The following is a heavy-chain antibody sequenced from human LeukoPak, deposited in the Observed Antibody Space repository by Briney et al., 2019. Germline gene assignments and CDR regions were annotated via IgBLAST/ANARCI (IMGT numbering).Heavy chain of an antibody. D-gene: IGHD3-10*01. Sequence: GEPLKISCKGSGYSFTSYWIGWVRQMPGKGLEWMGIIYPGDSDTRYSPSFQAQVTTSADKSTRTAYLQWSSLKASDTAMYYCARFGELLENWFDLWGQGTLVTVSS. CDR1: GYSFTSYW. CDR2: IYPGDSDT. V-gene: IGHV5-51*01. J-gene: IGHJ5*02. CDR3: ARFGELLENWFDL.